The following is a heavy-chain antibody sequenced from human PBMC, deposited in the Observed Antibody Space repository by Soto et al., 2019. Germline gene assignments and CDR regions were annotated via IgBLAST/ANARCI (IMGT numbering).Heavy chain of an antibody. CDR1: GFTFSSYA. CDR3: ARARGPYAPPTTVYGMDV. D-gene: IGHD2-8*01. Sequence: GGSLRLSCAASGFTFSSYAMHWVRQAPGKGLEWVAVISYDGSNKYYADSVKGRFTISRDNSKNTLYLQMNSLRAEDTAVYYCARARGPYAPPTTVYGMDVWGQGTTVTVSS. CDR2: ISYDGSNK. V-gene: IGHV3-30-3*01. J-gene: IGHJ6*02.